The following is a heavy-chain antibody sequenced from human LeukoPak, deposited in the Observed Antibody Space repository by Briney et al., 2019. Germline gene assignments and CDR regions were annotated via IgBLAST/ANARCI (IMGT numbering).Heavy chain of an antibody. CDR2: IKQDGSEK. V-gene: IGHV3-7*01. D-gene: IGHD1-26*01. CDR3: ARDLSGVVGAD. J-gene: IGHJ4*02. Sequence: GGSLRLSCAASGFTFSSYWMSWVRQAPGKGLEWVANIKQDGSEKYYVDSVKGRFTISRDNAKNSLYLQLNSLRPEDTAVYYCARDLSGVVGADWGQGTLVTVSS. CDR1: GFTFSSYW.